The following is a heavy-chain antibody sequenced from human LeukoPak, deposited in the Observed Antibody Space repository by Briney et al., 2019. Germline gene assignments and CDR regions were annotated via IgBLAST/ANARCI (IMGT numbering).Heavy chain of an antibody. J-gene: IGHJ4*02. D-gene: IGHD5-18*01. Sequence: ASVKVSCKASGGTFSSYAISWVRQAPGQGLEWMGWISAYNGNTNYAQKLQGRVTMTTDTSTSTAYMELRSLRSDDTAVYYCARVTWIQHYYFDYWGQGTLVTVSS. CDR2: ISAYNGNT. V-gene: IGHV1-18*01. CDR1: GGTFSSYA. CDR3: ARVTWIQHYYFDY.